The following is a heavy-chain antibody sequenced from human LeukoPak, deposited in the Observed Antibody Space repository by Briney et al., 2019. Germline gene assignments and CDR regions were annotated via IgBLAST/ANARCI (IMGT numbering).Heavy chain of an antibody. V-gene: IGHV3-21*01. CDR2: ITGRNNFM. CDR1: GFTFGTYN. CDR3: ARDLPGYSYGYLFDY. J-gene: IGHJ4*02. Sequence: GGSLRLSCSASGFTFGTYNLNWVRQAPGKGLEWVSSITGRNNFMYYADSVKGRFTISRDNAKNSLYLQMNSLRAEDTAVYYCARDLPGYSYGYLFDYWGQGTLVTVSS. D-gene: IGHD5-18*01.